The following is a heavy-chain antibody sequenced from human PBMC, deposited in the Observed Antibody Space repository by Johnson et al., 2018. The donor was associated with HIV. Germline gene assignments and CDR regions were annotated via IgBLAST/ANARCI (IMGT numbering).Heavy chain of an antibody. CDR2: INQDGSEK. J-gene: IGHJ3*02. CDR3: ASSWFGELSYAFDI. CDR1: GFTFSRYW. D-gene: IGHD3-10*01. V-gene: IGHV3-7*01. Sequence: VQLVESGGGLVQPGGSLRLSCAASGFTFSRYWMSWVRQAPGKGLEWVANINQDGSEKYYVDSVKGRFTISRDNAKNSLYLQMNSLRAEDTAVYYCASSWFGELSYAFDIWGQGTMVTVSS.